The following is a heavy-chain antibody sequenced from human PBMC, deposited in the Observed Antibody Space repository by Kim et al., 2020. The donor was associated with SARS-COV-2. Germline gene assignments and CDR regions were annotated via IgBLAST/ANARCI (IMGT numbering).Heavy chain of an antibody. CDR2: IYYSGST. CDR1: GGSISSSSYY. J-gene: IGHJ4*02. V-gene: IGHV4-39*01. Sequence: SETLSLTCTVSGGSISSSSYYWGWIRQPPGKGLEWIGSIYYSGSTYYNPSLKSRVTISVDTSKNQFSLKLSSVTAADTAVYYCAAIVATIWSDYWGQGTLVTVSS. CDR3: AAIVATIWSDY. D-gene: IGHD5-12*01.